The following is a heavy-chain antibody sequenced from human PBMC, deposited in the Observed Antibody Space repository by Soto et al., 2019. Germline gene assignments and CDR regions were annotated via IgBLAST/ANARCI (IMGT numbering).Heavy chain of an antibody. Sequence: EVQLVESGGGLVKPGGSLRLSCAASGFTFSSYSMNCVRQAPGKGLEWVSSISSSSSYIYSADSVKGRFTISRENAKNALDLEMNSLRAEDTAVYYCSGDPNYYGDYGSIYWGQGTLVIVTS. J-gene: IGHJ4*02. CDR2: ISSSSSYI. CDR3: SGDPNYYGDYGSIY. V-gene: IGHV3-21*01. CDR1: GFTFSSYS. D-gene: IGHD4-17*01.